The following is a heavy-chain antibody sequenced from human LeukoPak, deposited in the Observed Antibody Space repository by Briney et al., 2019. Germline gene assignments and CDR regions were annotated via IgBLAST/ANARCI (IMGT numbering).Heavy chain of an antibody. CDR2: ISYDGSSK. Sequence: GRSLRLSCTASGFTFSTYGIHWVRQAPGKGLEWVTVISYDGSSKYYADSVKGRFTISRDNSKNTLYLQMNGLRAEDTAVYYCARDRQLARWGQGTLVTVSS. D-gene: IGHD6-6*01. J-gene: IGHJ4*02. V-gene: IGHV3-30*03. CDR1: GFTFSTYG. CDR3: ARDRQLAR.